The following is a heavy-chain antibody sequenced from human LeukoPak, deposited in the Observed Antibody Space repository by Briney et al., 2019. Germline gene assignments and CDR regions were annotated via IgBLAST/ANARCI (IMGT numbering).Heavy chain of an antibody. CDR1: GYTLTELS. V-gene: IGHV1-24*01. CDR3: AGGSIGGDAFDI. CDR2: FDPEDGET. D-gene: IGHD6-6*01. Sequence: ASVKVSCKVSGYTLTELSMHWVRQAPGKGLEWMGGFDPEDGETIYAQKFQGRVTMTEDTSTDTAYMELSSLRSEDTAVYYCAGGSIGGDAFDIWGQGTMVTVSS. J-gene: IGHJ3*02.